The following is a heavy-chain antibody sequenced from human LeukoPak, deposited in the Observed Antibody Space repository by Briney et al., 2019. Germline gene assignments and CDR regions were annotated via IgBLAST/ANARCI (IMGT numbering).Heavy chain of an antibody. CDR3: ARASLNYMDV. Sequence: GASVKVSCKVSGDTLTELSMHWVRQAPGKGLEWMGGFDPKEGERVYAQNFQGRVTMTTDTSTSTAYMELRSLRSDDTAVYYCARASLNYMDVWGKGTTVTVSS. J-gene: IGHJ6*03. V-gene: IGHV1-24*01. D-gene: IGHD6-6*01. CDR1: GDTLTELS. CDR2: FDPKEGER.